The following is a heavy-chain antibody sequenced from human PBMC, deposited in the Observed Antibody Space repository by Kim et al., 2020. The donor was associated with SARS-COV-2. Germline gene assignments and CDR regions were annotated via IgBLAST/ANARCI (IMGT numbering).Heavy chain of an antibody. CDR1: GGSFSGYY. D-gene: IGHD2-8*02. CDR3: ARGWCTGGVCPRYYYYYYMDV. J-gene: IGHJ6*03. V-gene: IGHV4-34*01. CDR2: INHSGST. Sequence: SETLSLTCAVYGGSFSGYYWSWIRQPPGKGLEWIGEINHSGSTNYNPSLKSRVTISVGTSKNQFSLKLSSVTAADTAVYYCARGWCTGGVCPRYYYYYYMDVWGKGTTVTVSS.